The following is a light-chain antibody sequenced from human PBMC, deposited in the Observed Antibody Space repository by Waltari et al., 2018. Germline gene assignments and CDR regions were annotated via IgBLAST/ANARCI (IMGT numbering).Light chain of an antibody. CDR3: RQGTHWPRV. V-gene: IGKV2-30*01. CDR1: QRLVYSDGNTY. Sequence: DVVMTQSPLSLPVTLGQPASISCSSSQRLVYSDGNTYWNWFHQRPGQSPRRLIYQVSIRDSGVPDRFSGTGSGSDFTLRISRVEAEEIGVYYCRQGTHWPRVFGGGTRVEIK. J-gene: IGKJ4*01. CDR2: QVS.